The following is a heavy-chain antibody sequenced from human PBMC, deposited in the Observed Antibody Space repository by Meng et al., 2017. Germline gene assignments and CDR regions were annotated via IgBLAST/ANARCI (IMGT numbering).Heavy chain of an antibody. CDR2: ISSSSSYI. D-gene: IGHD2-15*01. CDR3: ARRCSGGSCYHYYYGMDV. V-gene: IGHV3-21*01. Sequence: GESLKISCAASGFTFSSYSMNWVRQAPGKGLEWVSSISSSSSYIYYADSVKGRFTISRDNAKNSLYLQMNSLRAEDTAVYYCARRCSGGSCYHYYYGMDVWGQGTTGTVSS. J-gene: IGHJ6*02. CDR1: GFTFSSYS.